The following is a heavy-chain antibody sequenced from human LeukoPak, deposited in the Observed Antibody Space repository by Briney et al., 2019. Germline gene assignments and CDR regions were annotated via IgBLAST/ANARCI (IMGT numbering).Heavy chain of an antibody. J-gene: IGHJ4*02. CDR1: GGSISSSNW. Sequence: SGTLSLTCAVSGGSISSSNWWSWVRQPPGKGLEWIGEIYHSGSTNYNPSLKSRVTISVDKSKNQFSLKLSSVTAADTAVYYCASLRSGYSGYDYIDYWGQGTLVTVSS. CDR2: IYHSGST. CDR3: ASLRSGYSGYDYIDY. D-gene: IGHD5-12*01. V-gene: IGHV4-4*02.